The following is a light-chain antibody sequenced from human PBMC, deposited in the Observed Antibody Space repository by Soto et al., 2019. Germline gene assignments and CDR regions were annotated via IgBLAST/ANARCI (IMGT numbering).Light chain of an antibody. J-gene: IGLJ2*01. CDR1: STDIGGYNF. Sequence: QSALTQPPSASGSPGQSVTISCTGTSTDIGGYNFVSWYQQQPGKAPTLLIYEVYKRPSGVPDRFSGSKSGNTASLTVSGLQADDEADDYCTSFARSEDPCVVLGGGTKLTVL. V-gene: IGLV2-8*01. CDR2: EVY. CDR3: TSFARSEDPCVV.